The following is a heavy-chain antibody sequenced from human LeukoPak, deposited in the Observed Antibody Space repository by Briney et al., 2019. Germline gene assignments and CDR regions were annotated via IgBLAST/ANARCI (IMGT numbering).Heavy chain of an antibody. V-gene: IGHV3-7*01. J-gene: IGHJ4*02. Sequence: GGSLRLSCAASGFTFSSYWMSRVRQAPGKGLEWVANIKQDGSEKYYVDSVKGRFTISRDNDKNSLYLQMNSLRAKDTAVYYCARDRLPPGGGLWYFDYWGQGTLVTVSS. CDR3: ARDRLPPGGGLWYFDY. CDR1: GFTFSSYW. D-gene: IGHD2-21*02. CDR2: IKQDGSEK.